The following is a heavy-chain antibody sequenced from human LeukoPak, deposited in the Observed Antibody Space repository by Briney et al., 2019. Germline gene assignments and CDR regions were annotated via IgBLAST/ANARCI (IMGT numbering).Heavy chain of an antibody. CDR3: ARHRDHFGSGTYYPPFDY. D-gene: IGHD3-10*01. V-gene: IGHV4-30-4*08. CDR2: IYYSGST. J-gene: IGHJ4*02. Sequence: SQTLSLTCTVSGGSISSGGYYWSWIRQPPGKGLERIGYIYYSGSTYYNPSLKSRVTISVDTSKNQFSLNLSSVTAADTAVYYCARHRDHFGSGTYYPPFDYWGQGTLVTVSS. CDR1: GGSISSGGYY.